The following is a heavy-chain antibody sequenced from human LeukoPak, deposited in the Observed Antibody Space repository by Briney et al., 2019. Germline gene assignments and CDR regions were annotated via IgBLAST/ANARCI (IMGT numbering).Heavy chain of an antibody. Sequence: GGSLRLSCAASGFTFSGTDMHWVRQAPGKGLEWVAVILSDGSKEFYTDSVKGRFTISRDNAKNTLYLQMNSLRAEDTAVYYCAREYTCSSTRVFDYWGQGTLVTVSS. CDR1: GFTFSGTD. CDR3: AREYTCSSTRVFDY. J-gene: IGHJ4*02. CDR2: ILSDGSKE. D-gene: IGHD6-6*01. V-gene: IGHV3-33*08.